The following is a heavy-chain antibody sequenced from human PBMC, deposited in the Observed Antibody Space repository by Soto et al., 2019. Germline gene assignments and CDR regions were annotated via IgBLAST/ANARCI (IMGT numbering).Heavy chain of an antibody. D-gene: IGHD6-19*01. J-gene: IGHJ4*02. V-gene: IGHV3-23*01. CDR2: ISGSGGST. CDR1: GFTFSSYA. Sequence: PGGSLRLSCAASGFTFSSYAMSWVRQAPGKGLEWVSAISGSGGSTYYADSVKGRFTISRDNSKNTLYLQMNSLRAEDTAVYYCAKGPYSSGWYESLYFDYWGQGTLVTVSS. CDR3: AKGPYSSGWYESLYFDY.